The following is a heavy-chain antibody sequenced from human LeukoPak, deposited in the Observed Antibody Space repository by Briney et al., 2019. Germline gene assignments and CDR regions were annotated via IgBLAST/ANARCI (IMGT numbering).Heavy chain of an antibody. Sequence: GGSLRLSCAASGFTFNNYGMHWVRQAPGKGLEWVTFIRFDGRNKYYADSVKGRFTISRDNSKNTLNLQMNSLRAEDTAVYYCASLPSKFYDYVWIDYWGQGTLVTVSS. CDR2: IRFDGRNK. CDR1: GFTFNNYG. V-gene: IGHV3-30*02. J-gene: IGHJ4*02. CDR3: ASLPSKFYDYVWIDY. D-gene: IGHD3-16*01.